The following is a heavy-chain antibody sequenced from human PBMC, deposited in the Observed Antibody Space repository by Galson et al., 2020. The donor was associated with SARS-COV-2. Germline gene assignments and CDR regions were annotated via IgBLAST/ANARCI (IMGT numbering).Heavy chain of an antibody. CDR1: GYTLTELS. CDR2: FDPEDGET. J-gene: IGHJ4*02. Sequence: GESLKISCKVYGYTLTELSMHWVRQAPGKGLEWMGGFDPEDGETIYAQKFQGRVTMTEDTSTDTAYMELSSLRSEDTAVYYCATDFSYYDSSGYLGYWGQGTLVTVSS. D-gene: IGHD3-22*01. V-gene: IGHV1-24*01. CDR3: ATDFSYYDSSGYLGY.